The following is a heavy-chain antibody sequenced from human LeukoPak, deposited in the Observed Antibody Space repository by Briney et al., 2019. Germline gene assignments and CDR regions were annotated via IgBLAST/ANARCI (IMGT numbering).Heavy chain of an antibody. J-gene: IGHJ4*02. D-gene: IGHD3-3*01. CDR2: ISHDGSNI. Sequence: GGSLRLSCAASGFTFSSYGMHWVRQDPGKGLEWVAVISHDGSNIYYGDSVKGRFSISRDNSKNTLYVQMNSLRAEDTAVYYCARDPAKFWSGHDYWGQGTLVTVSS. CDR3: ARDPAKFWSGHDY. V-gene: IGHV3-30*03. CDR1: GFTFSSYG.